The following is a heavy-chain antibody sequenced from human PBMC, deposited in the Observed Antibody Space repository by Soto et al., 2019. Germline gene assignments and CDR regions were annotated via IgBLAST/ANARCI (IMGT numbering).Heavy chain of an antibody. D-gene: IGHD6-19*01. Sequence: QVQLVESGGGLVKPGGSLRLSCAASGFTFSDYYITWIRQAPGKGLEWLSYISSRSTYTNYADSVQGRFTISRDNAKNSLYLQMNSLRAEDTAVYYCARGNYGWYLGDFDYWGQGTLVSVSS. J-gene: IGHJ4*02. CDR1: GFTFSDYY. CDR2: ISSRSTYT. CDR3: ARGNYGWYLGDFDY. V-gene: IGHV3-11*05.